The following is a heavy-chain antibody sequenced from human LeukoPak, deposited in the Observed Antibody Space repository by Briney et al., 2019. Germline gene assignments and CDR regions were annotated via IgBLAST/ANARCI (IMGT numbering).Heavy chain of an antibody. D-gene: IGHD5-24*01. Sequence: SVKVSCKASGGTFSNYGITWVRQAPGQGLEWMGEFIPIFGTTNYAQKFQGRVTITADKSTSTAYMELSSLRSEDTAVYYCASPLEMPPGNWGQGTLVTVSS. CDR1: GGTFSNYG. CDR3: ASPLEMPPGN. CDR2: FIPIFGTT. J-gene: IGHJ4*02. V-gene: IGHV1-69*06.